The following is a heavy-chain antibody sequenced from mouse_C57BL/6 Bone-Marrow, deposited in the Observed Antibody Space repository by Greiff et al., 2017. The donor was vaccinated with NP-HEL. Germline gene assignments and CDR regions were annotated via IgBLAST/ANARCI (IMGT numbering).Heavy chain of an antibody. CDR2: ISYDGSN. D-gene: IGHD1-1*02. V-gene: IGHV3-6*01. Sequence: ESGPGLVKPSQSLSLTCSVTGYSITSGYYWNWIRQFPGNKLEWMGYISYDGSNNYNPSLKNRISITRDTSKNQFFLKLNSVTTEDTATYYCARVNYAGASSDYWGQGTTLTVSS. CDR3: ARVNYAGASSDY. CDR1: GYSITSGYY. J-gene: IGHJ2*01.